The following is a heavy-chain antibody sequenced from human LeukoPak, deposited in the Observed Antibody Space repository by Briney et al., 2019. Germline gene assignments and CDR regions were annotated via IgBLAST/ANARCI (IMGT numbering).Heavy chain of an antibody. CDR3: ARAYYDFWSGYYSSDP. CDR2: INHSGST. CDR1: GGSFSGYY. J-gene: IGHJ5*02. V-gene: IGHV4-34*01. Sequence: SETLSLTCAVYGGSFSGYYWSWIRQPPGKGLEWIGEINHSGSTNYNPTLRSRVTISVDTSKNQFSLKLSSVTAADTAVYYCARAYYDFWSGYYSSDPWGQGTLVTVSS. D-gene: IGHD3-3*01.